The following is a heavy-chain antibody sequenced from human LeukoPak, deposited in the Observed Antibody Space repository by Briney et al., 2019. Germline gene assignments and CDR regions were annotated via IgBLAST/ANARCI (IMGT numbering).Heavy chain of an antibody. J-gene: IGHJ2*01. D-gene: IGHD6-13*01. CDR1: GGSISSSSYY. CDR3: ARVSSSWYQDWYFDL. Sequence: PSETLSLTCTVSGGSISSSSYYWGWIRQPPGKGLEWIGTIYYSGSTYYNPSLESRVTISVDTSKNQFSLKLSSVTAADTAVYYCARVSSSWYQDWYFDLWGRGTLVTVSS. CDR2: IYYSGST. V-gene: IGHV4-39*07.